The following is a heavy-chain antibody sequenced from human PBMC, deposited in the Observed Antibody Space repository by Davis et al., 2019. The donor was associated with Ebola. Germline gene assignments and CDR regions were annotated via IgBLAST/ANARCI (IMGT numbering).Heavy chain of an antibody. V-gene: IGHV3-9*01. CDR1: GFTFSGSA. CDR3: AKDVSVAGDSFDY. CDR2: ISWNSGSI. J-gene: IGHJ4*02. D-gene: IGHD6-19*01. Sequence: SLKISCAASGFTFSGSAMHWVRQAPGKGLEWVSGISWNSGSIGYADSVKGRFTISRDNAKNSLYLQMNSLRAEDTALYYCAKDVSVAGDSFDYWGQGTLVTVSS.